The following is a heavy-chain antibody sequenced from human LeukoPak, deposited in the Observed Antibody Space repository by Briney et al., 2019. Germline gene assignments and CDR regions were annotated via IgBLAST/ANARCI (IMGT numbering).Heavy chain of an antibody. D-gene: IGHD2-2*01. CDR1: GFTFDDYA. CDR2: ISWNSGSI. V-gene: IGHV3-9*01. Sequence: GGSLRLSCAASGFTFDDYAMHWVRQAPGKGLEWVSAISWNSGSIGYADSVKGRFTISRDNAKNSLYLQMNSLRAEDTALYYCAKGLYCSSTSCHDAFDIWGQGTMVTVSS. CDR3: AKGLYCSSTSCHDAFDI. J-gene: IGHJ3*02.